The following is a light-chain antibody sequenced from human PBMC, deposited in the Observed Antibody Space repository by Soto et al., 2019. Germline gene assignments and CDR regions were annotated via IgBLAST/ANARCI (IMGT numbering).Light chain of an antibody. V-gene: IGKV3-11*01. J-gene: IGKJ5*01. CDR3: QQRSNWPIT. Sequence: EIVLTQSPATLSLSPGERATLSCRTSQSVSSYFAWYQQKPGRAPRLLIYDASNRATGIPARFIGSGSGTHFTLTTSSLEPEDFAVYYCQQRSNWPITFGQGTRLEIK. CDR1: QSVSSY. CDR2: DAS.